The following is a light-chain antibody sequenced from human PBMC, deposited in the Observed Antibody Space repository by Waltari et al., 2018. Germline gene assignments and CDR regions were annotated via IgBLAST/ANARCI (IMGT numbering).Light chain of an antibody. CDR2: KIA. CDR1: ESLLHSNGNTY. J-gene: IGKJ1*01. V-gene: IGKV2D-29*02. CDR3: MQSTKDPWT. Sequence: DILLTQSPLSLSVTPGEPASISCRSNESLLHSNGNTYFHWFLQKSGQSPRPLIFKIANRESVVPDRFTGNGSGTDFILQITRVEPEDVGIYFCMQSTKDPWTFGRGTKVEI.